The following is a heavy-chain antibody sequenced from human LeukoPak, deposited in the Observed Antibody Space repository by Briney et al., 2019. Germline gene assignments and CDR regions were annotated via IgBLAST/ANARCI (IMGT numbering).Heavy chain of an antibody. CDR1: GGSISSSSYY. D-gene: IGHD5-12*01. Sequence: SETLSLTCTVSGGSISSSSYYWGWIRQPPGKGLKWIGSIYYSGSTYYNPSLKSRVTISVDTSKNQFSLKLSSVTAADTAVYYCARDLSGYSGYDYDPSFDYWGQGTLVTVSS. CDR3: ARDLSGYSGYDYDPSFDY. CDR2: IYYSGST. J-gene: IGHJ4*02. V-gene: IGHV4-39*07.